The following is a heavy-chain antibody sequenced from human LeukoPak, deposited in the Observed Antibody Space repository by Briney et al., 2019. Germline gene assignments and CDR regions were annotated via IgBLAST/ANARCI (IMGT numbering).Heavy chain of an antibody. D-gene: IGHD3-10*01. CDR3: ARYYYGSGSYLDY. J-gene: IGHJ4*02. Sequence: SETLSLTCTVSGGSISSYYWSWIRQPPGKGLEWIGYIYYSGSTNYNPSLKRRVTISLDTSKNQFSLKLSSVTAADPAVYYCARYYYGSGSYLDYWGQGTLVTVSS. CDR1: GGSISSYY. V-gene: IGHV4-59*08. CDR2: IYYSGST.